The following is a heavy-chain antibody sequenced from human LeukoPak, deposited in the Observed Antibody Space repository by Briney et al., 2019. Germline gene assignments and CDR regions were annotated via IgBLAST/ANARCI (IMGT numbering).Heavy chain of an antibody. V-gene: IGHV1-8*01. CDR1: GYTFTSYD. Sequence: ASVKVSCKASGYTFTSYDINWVRQATGQGLEWMGWMNPSSGNTGYAQKFQGRVTMTRNTSISTAYMELSSLRSEDTAVYYCARSPAAGYYYYMDVWGKGTTVTVSS. J-gene: IGHJ6*03. CDR3: ARSPAAGYYYYMDV. D-gene: IGHD2-2*01. CDR2: MNPSSGNT.